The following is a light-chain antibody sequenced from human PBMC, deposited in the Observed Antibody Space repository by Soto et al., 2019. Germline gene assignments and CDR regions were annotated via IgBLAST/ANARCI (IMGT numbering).Light chain of an antibody. V-gene: IGLV2-14*03. Sequence: SVLTQPTSVSGSPGQSITISCTGNHNDIGTYDYVSWYQQHPGRAPRLLIHGVTTRPSGISDRFSASKSGLTASLTISGHPPEDEADYYCSSFTATTIYDCGPGTKVTV. CDR3: SSFTATTIYD. J-gene: IGLJ1*01. CDR1: HNDIGTYDY. CDR2: GVT.